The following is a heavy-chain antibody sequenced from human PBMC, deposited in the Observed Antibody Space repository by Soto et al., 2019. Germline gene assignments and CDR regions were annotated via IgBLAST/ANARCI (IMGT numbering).Heavy chain of an antibody. V-gene: IGHV1-69*01. J-gene: IGHJ6*02. CDR1: GGTFSSYA. Sequence: QVQLVQSGAEVKKPGSSVKVSCKASGGTFSSYAISWVRQAPGQGLEWMGGIIPIFGTANYAQKFQGRVTITADESTSTTYMELSSLRSEDTAVYYCGRSWYYYYGMDVWGQGTTVTVSS. CDR2: IIPIFGTA. D-gene: IGHD6-13*01. CDR3: GRSWYYYYGMDV.